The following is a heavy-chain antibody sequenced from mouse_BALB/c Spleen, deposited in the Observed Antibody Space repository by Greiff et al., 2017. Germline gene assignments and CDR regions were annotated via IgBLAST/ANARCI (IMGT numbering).Heavy chain of an antibody. CDR2: IWWHDNK. CDR3: ARIMEVRAMDY. V-gene: IGHV8-11*01. Sequence: QVTLKVSGPGILQPSQTLSLTCSSSGFSLSTYGIGVGWIRQPSGQGLEWLAHIWWHDNKSYNTALKSRLTISKDTSNNQVFLKIASVDTADTATYYCARIMEVRAMDYWGQGTSVTVSS. CDR1: GFSLSTYGIG. J-gene: IGHJ4*01.